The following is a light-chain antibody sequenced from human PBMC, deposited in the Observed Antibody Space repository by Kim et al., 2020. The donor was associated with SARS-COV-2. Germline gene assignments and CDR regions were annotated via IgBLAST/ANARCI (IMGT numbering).Light chain of an antibody. J-gene: IGKJ4*01. CDR2: DAS. CDR1: QNVTGY. CDR3: QKRSNWTLT. V-gene: IGKV3-11*01. Sequence: LSPGEAATLSCRASQNVTGYLAWYQQKPGQAPRLLIYDASNRATGIPARFSGSGSGTDFSLTISSLEPEDFAAYYCQKRSNWTLTFGGGTKVDIK.